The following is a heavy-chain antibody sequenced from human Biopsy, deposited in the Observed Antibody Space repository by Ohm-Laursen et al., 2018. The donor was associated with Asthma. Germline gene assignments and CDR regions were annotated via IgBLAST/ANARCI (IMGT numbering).Heavy chain of an antibody. J-gene: IGHJ2*01. V-gene: IGHV4-39*02. CDR3: ARAVSSSSYWYFDL. CDR2: IYYSGRT. Sequence: ETLSPTCIVSGDAMSTSGSYWGWIRQSPGKGLEWIGSIYYSGRTYYNSSLESRVTISTDTSKNHFSLKVTSVTAADTAVYYCARAVSSSSYWYFDLWGRGDLVTVSS. CDR1: GDAMSTSGSY. D-gene: IGHD6-6*01.